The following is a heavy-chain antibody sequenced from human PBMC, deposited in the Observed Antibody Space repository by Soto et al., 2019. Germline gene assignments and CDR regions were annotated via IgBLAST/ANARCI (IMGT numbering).Heavy chain of an antibody. J-gene: IGHJ4*02. D-gene: IGHD2-15*01. CDR2: INSDGSST. Sequence: GGSLRLSCAASGFTFSSYWMHWVRQAPGKGLVWVSRINSDGSSTSYADSVKGRFTISRDNAKNTLDLQKNSLRAEDTGGLYFARVADRRSDYFGLWGQGTLVTVSS. CDR1: GFTFSSYW. CDR3: ARVADRRSDYFGL. V-gene: IGHV3-74*01.